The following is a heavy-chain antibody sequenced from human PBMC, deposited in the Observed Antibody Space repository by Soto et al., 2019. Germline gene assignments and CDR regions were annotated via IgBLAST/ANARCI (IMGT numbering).Heavy chain of an antibody. CDR3: ASSAGEGGYAPSNYFDY. J-gene: IGHJ4*02. V-gene: IGHV1-46*01. Sequence: SVNGSFKASGYTFTSYYMHWVRQAPVQGLEWMGIINPSGGSTSYAQKFQGRVTMTRDTSTSTVYMELSSLRSEDTAVYYCASSAGEGGYAPSNYFDYWGQGTLVTVSS. D-gene: IGHD3-22*01. CDR2: INPSGGST. CDR1: GYTFTSYY.